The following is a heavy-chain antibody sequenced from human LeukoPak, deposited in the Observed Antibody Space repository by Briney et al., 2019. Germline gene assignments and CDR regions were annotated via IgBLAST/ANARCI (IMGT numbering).Heavy chain of an antibody. Sequence: GGSLRLSCAASGFTFSDHCMNWVRQAPGKGLEWVANIKGDGNEKYYVDSVKGRFTISRDNAKNSLYLQMNSLRAEDTAVYYCARAVDDYVWGSYRPPGHWGQGTLVTVSS. J-gene: IGHJ4*02. CDR3: ARAVDDYVWGSYRPPGH. CDR1: GFTFSDHC. D-gene: IGHD3-16*02. V-gene: IGHV3-7*05. CDR2: IKGDGNEK.